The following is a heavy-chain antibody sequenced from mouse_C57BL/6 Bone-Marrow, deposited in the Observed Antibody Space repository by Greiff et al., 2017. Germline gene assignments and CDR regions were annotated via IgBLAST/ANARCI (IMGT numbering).Heavy chain of an antibody. CDR2: IDPANGNT. CDR1: GFNIKNTY. V-gene: IGHV14-3*01. Sequence: EVQLKESVAELVRPGASVKLSCTASGFNIKNTYMHWVKQRPEQGLEWIGRIDPANGNTKNAPKFQGKATITADPSSNTAYLQLSSLTSEDTAIYYCGYSKCGVFFAYWGQGTLVTVSA. CDR3: GYSKCGVFFAY. J-gene: IGHJ3*01. D-gene: IGHD2-5*01.